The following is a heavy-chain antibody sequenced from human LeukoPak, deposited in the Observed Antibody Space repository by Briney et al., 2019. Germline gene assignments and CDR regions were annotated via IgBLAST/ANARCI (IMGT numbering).Heavy chain of an antibody. CDR2: IRYDGSNK. D-gene: IGHD6-13*01. V-gene: IGHV3-30*02. Sequence: PGGSLTLSCAASGFIFSSYGMHWVRQAPGKGMEWVSFIRYDGSNKYYADSVKGRFTISRDSSKNTLYLQMHSLRTEDTAVYYCAKIPPAAAAVPFDYWGQGTLVTVSS. J-gene: IGHJ4*02. CDR3: AKIPPAAAAVPFDY. CDR1: GFIFSSYG.